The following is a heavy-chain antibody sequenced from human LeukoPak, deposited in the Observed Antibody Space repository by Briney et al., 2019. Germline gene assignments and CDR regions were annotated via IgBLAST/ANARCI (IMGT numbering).Heavy chain of an antibody. CDR2: IYYSGST. J-gene: IGHJ5*02. CDR1: GGSISSSSYY. V-gene: IGHV4-39*01. Sequence: SETLSLTCSVSGGSISSSSYYWAWIRQPPGKGLESIANIYYSGSTYFNPSLKSRVTISKDTSKNQFSLKLTSVTAADTAVYYCARLVPPGWFDPWGQGTLVTVSS. CDR3: ARLVPPGWFDP.